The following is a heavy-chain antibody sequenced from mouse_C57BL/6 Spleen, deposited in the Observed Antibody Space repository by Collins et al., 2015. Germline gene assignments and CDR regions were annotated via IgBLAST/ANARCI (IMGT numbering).Heavy chain of an antibody. D-gene: IGHD3-2*02. Sequence: DVQLQESGPGLVKPSQSLSLTCSVTGYSITSGYYWNWIRQFPGNKLEWMGYISYDGSNNYNPSLKNRISITRDTSKNQFFLKLNSVTTEDTATYYCARERHPSGYFDVWGTGTTVTVSS. CDR1: GYSITSGYY. CDR2: ISYDGSN. J-gene: IGHJ1*03. V-gene: IGHV3-6*01. CDR3: ARERHPSGYFDV.